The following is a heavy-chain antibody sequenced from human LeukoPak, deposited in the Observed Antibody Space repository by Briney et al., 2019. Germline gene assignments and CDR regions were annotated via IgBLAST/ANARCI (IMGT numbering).Heavy chain of an antibody. CDR1: GFSFDDYG. CDR3: ARGTYYYFDY. J-gene: IGHJ4*02. Sequence: PGGSLRLSCAASGFSFDDYGLTWVRQAPGKGLEWVSGINWNGDSTDYADSVKGRFTISRDNAKNSLYLQMNSLRAEDTAVYYCARGTYYYFDYWGQGTLVTVSS. V-gene: IGHV3-20*04. D-gene: IGHD3-10*01. CDR2: INWNGDST.